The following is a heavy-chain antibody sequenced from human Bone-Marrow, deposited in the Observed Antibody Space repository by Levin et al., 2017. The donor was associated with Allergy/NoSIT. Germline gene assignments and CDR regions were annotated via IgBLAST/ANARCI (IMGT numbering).Heavy chain of an antibody. Sequence: PSETLSLTCAVYGGSFSGYYWSWIRQPPGKGLEWIGEINHSGSTNYNPSLKSRVTISVDTSKNQFSLKLSSVTAADTAVYYCARGPRLNLRFLEWLWVFRGAFDIWGQGTMVTVSS. CDR2: INHSGST. CDR3: ARGPRLNLRFLEWLWVFRGAFDI. V-gene: IGHV4-34*01. D-gene: IGHD3-3*01. J-gene: IGHJ3*02. CDR1: GGSFSGYY.